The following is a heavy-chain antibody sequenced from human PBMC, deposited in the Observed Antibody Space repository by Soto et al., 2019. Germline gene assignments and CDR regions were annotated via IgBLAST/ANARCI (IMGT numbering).Heavy chain of an antibody. CDR2: IYYSGST. CDR3: ARGIAADYSIDY. V-gene: IGHV4-59*01. J-gene: IGHJ4*02. CDR1: GGSISSYY. D-gene: IGHD6-13*01. Sequence: SETLSLTCTVSGGSISSYYWSWIRQPPGKGLEWIGYIYYSGSTNYNPSLKNRVTISVDTSKNQFSLKLSSVTAADTAVYYCARGIAADYSIDYWGQGTLVTVSS.